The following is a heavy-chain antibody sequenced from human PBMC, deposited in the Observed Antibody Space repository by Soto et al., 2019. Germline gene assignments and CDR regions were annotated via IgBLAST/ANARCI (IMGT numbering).Heavy chain of an antibody. CDR1: GYKFGSAW. CDR3: ARQLSHICDS. V-gene: IGHV5-51*01. Sequence: GESLKISCKGVGYKFGSAWIGWVRQMPGKGLEWMGIIKPGTSDIRYSPSCRGHVTISADEAVSTAYLQWSSLKASDTAMYYCARQLSHICDSWGQGTLVAVSS. D-gene: IGHD3-3*02. J-gene: IGHJ4*02. CDR2: IKPGTSDI.